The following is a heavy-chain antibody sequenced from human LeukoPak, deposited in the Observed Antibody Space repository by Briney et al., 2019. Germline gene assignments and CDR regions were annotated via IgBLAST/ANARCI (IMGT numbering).Heavy chain of an antibody. CDR2: IRSSSNYI. V-gene: IGHV3-21*01. CDR3: AKDQVAGYSYGLIDY. CDR1: GFTFNNYN. D-gene: IGHD5-18*01. Sequence: GGSLRLSCAASGFTFNNYNMNWVRQAPGKGLEWVSYIRSSSNYIYYADSVKGRFTISRDNAKNSLYLQMNSLRAEDTAVYYCAKDQVAGYSYGLIDYWGQGTLVTVSS. J-gene: IGHJ4*02.